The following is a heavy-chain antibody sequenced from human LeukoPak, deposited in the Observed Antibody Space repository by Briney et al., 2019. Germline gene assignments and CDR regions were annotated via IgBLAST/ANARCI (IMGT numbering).Heavy chain of an antibody. CDR1: GFTFSSYA. J-gene: IGHJ6*03. Sequence: GGSLRLSCAASGFTFSSYAMHWVRQAPGKGLEWVAVISYDGSNKYYADSVKGRFTISRDDSKNTLYLQMNSLRAEDTAVYYCARGDYSYGYENYYYMDVWGKGTTVTVSS. CDR2: ISYDGSNK. CDR3: ARGDYSYGYENYYYMDV. D-gene: IGHD5-18*01. V-gene: IGHV3-30*04.